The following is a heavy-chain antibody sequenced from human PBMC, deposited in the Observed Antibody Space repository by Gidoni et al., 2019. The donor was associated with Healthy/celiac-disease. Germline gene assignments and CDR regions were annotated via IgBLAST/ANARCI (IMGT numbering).Heavy chain of an antibody. CDR1: GYSISSGYY. J-gene: IGHJ6*02. CDR2: IYHSGRT. V-gene: IGHV4-38-2*02. Sequence: TVSGYSISSGYYWGWIRQPPGKRLEWIGRIYHSGRTYYDPSLKSRVTISVDTSENQFSLKLSSVTAADTAVYYCAMQAYGGNSHYYYGMDVWGQGTTVTVSS. CDR3: AMQAYGGNSHYYYGMDV. D-gene: IGHD4-17*01.